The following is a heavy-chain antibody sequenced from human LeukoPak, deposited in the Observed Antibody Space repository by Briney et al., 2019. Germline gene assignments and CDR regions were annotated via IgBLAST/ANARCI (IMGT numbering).Heavy chain of an antibody. J-gene: IGHJ4*02. D-gene: IGHD3-3*01. V-gene: IGHV3-30*07. Sequence: GGSLRLSCAASGFTFSNYTLHWVRQAPGKGLEWVAVISYDGSNKYYADSVKGRFSISRDNSKNTLYLQMNSLRAEDTAVYYCARGGRLEWLSDYLDYWGQGTLVTVSS. CDR3: ARGGRLEWLSDYLDY. CDR1: GFTFSNYT. CDR2: ISYDGSNK.